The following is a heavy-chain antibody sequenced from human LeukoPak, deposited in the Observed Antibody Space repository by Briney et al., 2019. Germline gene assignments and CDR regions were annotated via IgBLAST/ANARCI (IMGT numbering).Heavy chain of an antibody. Sequence: GGSLRLSCSASRFTFSNFNMHWVRQAPGKGLQFVSGITSDGGSIDYADSVRGRFTISRDNSKNTLYLQMNSLRDEDTAVYYCARALTLMVVVPGYWGQGTLVTVSS. D-gene: IGHD3-22*01. CDR2: ITSDGGSI. CDR3: ARALTLMVVVPGY. V-gene: IGHV3-64*04. J-gene: IGHJ4*02. CDR1: RFTFSNFN.